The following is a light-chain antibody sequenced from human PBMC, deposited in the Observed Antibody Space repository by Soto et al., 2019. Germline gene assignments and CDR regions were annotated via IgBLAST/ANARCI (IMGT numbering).Light chain of an antibody. CDR2: DAS. J-gene: IGKJ1*01. V-gene: IGKV3-11*01. CDR1: QSVSSY. Sequence: EIVLTQSPATLSLSPGERATLSCRASQSVSSYLAWYQQKPGQAPRLLIYDASNRATGIPARFSGSESRTEFTLTISSLQSEDFAVYYCQQYSNWPLTFGQGTKVDIK. CDR3: QQYSNWPLT.